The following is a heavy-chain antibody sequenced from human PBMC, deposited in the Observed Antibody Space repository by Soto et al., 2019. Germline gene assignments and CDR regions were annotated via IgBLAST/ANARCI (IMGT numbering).Heavy chain of an antibody. J-gene: IGHJ4*02. CDR3: ARDTFSGDSSGPHY. D-gene: IGHD3-22*01. CDR1: GYSFSRYW. Sequence: GESLKISCKGSGYSFSRYWIAWVRQTPGKGLEWMGLIYPGDSDTRYGPSFQGQVTISADKSITTAYLQWSSLKASDTAIYYCARDTFSGDSSGPHYWGQGTLVTVS. CDR2: IYPGDSDT. V-gene: IGHV5-51*01.